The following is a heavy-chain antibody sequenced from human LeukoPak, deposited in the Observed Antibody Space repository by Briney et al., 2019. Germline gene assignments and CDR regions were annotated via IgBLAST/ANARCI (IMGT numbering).Heavy chain of an antibody. V-gene: IGHV3-23*01. J-gene: IGHJ4*02. Sequence: GGSLRLSCAASGFTFTNYAMHWVRQAPGKGLEWVSAISGSGGSTYYADSVKGRFTISRDNSKNTLYLQMNSLRAEDTAVYYCARGGSGSDYWGQGTLVTVSS. D-gene: IGHD1-26*01. CDR2: ISGSGGST. CDR1: GFTFTNYA. CDR3: ARGGSGSDY.